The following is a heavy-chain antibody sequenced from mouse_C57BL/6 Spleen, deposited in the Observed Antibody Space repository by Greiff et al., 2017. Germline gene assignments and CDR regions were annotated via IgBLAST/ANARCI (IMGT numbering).Heavy chain of an antibody. J-gene: IGHJ4*01. D-gene: IGHD2-10*01. CDR3: ARSSYYDSYAMDY. CDR2: IYPRSGNT. CDR1: GYTFTSYG. Sequence: VKLLESGAELARPGASVKLSCKASGYTFTSYGISWVKQRTGQGLEWIGEIYPRSGNTYYNEKFKGKATLTADKSSSTAYMELRSLTSEHSAVYFCARSSYYDSYAMDYWGQGTSVTVSS. V-gene: IGHV1-81*01.